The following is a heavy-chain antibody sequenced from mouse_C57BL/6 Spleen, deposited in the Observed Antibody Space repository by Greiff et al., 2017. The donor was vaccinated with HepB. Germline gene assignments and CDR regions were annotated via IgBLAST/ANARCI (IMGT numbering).Heavy chain of an antibody. D-gene: IGHD2-10*02. CDR2: IHPNSGST. CDR1: GYTFTSYW. V-gene: IGHV1-64*01. CDR3: ATSEDPWFAY. J-gene: IGHJ3*01. Sequence: QVQLQQPGAELVKPGASVKLSCKASGYTFTSYWMHWVKQRPGQGLEWIGMIHPNSGSTNYTEKFKSKATLTVDKSSSTAYMQLSSLTSEDSAVYYCATSEDPWFAYWGQGTLVTVSA.